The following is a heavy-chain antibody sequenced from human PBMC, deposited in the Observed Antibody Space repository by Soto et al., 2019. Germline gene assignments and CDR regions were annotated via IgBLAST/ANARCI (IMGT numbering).Heavy chain of an antibody. D-gene: IGHD2-15*01. J-gene: IGHJ5*02. V-gene: IGHV1-24*01. CDR3: ATVVGLGRYYFDA. Sequence: GASVKVSCKVSGHNLIELSIYWVRQSPGTGLECMGGFDPKDGLPIYAQNFQGRVTMTEDASTDTVYMEVESLRSEDTAVYYCATVVGLGRYYFDAWGQGTLVTVSS. CDR2: FDPKDGLP. CDR1: GHNLIELS.